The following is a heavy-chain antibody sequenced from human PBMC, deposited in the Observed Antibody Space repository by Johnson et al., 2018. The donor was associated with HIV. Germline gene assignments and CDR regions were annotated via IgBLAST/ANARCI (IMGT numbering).Heavy chain of an antibody. D-gene: IGHD1-26*01. CDR3: AKASLGGNYYGDDAYDI. V-gene: IGHV3-30*04. CDR2: ISYDGSKK. CDR1: GFTFSSYA. Sequence: QVQLVESGGGVVQPGRSLRLSCAASGFTFSSYAMHWVRQAPGKGLEWVAVISYDGSKKYYADSVQGRFTISRDNYKNTLYLQMNSLRTEDTAVYYCAKASLGGNYYGDDAYDIWGQGTMVTVSS. J-gene: IGHJ3*02.